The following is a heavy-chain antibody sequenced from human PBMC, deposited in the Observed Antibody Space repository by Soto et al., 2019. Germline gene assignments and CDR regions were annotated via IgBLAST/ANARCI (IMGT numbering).Heavy chain of an antibody. J-gene: IGHJ3*02. CDR3: AREYYDYGDYDDAFDI. CDR2: ISYDGSTK. CDR1: GLTLSSYA. D-gene: IGHD4-17*01. Sequence: PEGSMRRSCVASGLTLSSYAMHWVRKAPGKGLEWVAVISYDGSTKYYADSVKGRFTISRDNSKNTLYLQMNSLRAEDTAVYYCAREYYDYGDYDDAFDIWRQGTMVTVSS. V-gene: IGHV3-30-3*01.